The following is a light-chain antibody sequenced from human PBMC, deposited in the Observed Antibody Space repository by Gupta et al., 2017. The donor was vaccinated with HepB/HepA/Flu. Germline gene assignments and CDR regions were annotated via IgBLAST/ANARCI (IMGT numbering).Light chain of an antibody. CDR1: QSISNR. V-gene: IGKV3-11*01. J-gene: IGKJ2*01. CDR2: DAS. Sequence: EIVLTQSPGTLSLSAGERATLSCRASQSISNRLAWYQQKPGQAPRLFIYDASNRATGIPARFSGSGSGTDFTLTISSLEPEDFAVYYCLQRSMWPRTFGQGTKMEIK. CDR3: LQRSMWPRT.